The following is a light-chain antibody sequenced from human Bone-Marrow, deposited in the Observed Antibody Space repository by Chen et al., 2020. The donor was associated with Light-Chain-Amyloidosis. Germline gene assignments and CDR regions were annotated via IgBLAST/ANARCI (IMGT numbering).Light chain of an antibody. CDR2: DDS. CDR1: NIGSTS. CDR3: QVWARSSDRPV. J-gene: IGLJ3*02. Sequence: SYVLTQPSSVSVAPGQTATIACGGINIGSTSVHWYQQTPGQAPLLVVYDDSDRPSGIPGRLAGASTGNTATLTISRVDAGDEADYYCQVWARSSDRPVFGGGTELTVL. V-gene: IGLV3-21*02.